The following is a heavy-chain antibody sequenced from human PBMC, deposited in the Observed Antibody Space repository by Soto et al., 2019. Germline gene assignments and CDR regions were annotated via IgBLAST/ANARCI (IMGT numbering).Heavy chain of an antibody. Sequence: EVQLVESGGGLVKPGGSLRLSCAASGFTFSNAWMSWVRQAPGKGLEWVGGINSRADGGTADHAARVKGRFAISRDDSKNTLYLQMTSLKSEDTAVYYCATLGGNLEAFDYWGQGTLVTVSS. D-gene: IGHD3-16*01. CDR2: INSRADGGTA. CDR3: ATLGGNLEAFDY. V-gene: IGHV3-15*01. J-gene: IGHJ4*02. CDR1: GFTFSNAW.